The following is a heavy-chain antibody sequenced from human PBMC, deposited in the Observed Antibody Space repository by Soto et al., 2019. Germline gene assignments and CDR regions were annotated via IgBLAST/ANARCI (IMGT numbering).Heavy chain of an antibody. J-gene: IGHJ4*02. D-gene: IGHD5-12*01. CDR2: ISGSGGST. CDR3: AKVKTWTYLDY. Sequence: EVQPLESGGGSVQPGGSLRLSCAASGFTFSDYAMSWVRQAPGKGLEWVSSISGSGGSTYYADSVKGRFTISRDNSKNTLYLQMNSLRAEDTAVYYCAKVKTWTYLDYWGQGTLVTVSS. CDR1: GFTFSDYA. V-gene: IGHV3-23*01.